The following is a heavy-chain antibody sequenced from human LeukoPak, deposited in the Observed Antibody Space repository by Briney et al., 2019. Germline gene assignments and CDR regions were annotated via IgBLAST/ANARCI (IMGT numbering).Heavy chain of an antibody. CDR3: ATPPPGYNSKWYSHYLDY. J-gene: IGHJ4*02. V-gene: IGHV1-24*01. CDR2: FDPEDGET. Sequence: ASVKVSCKVSGYTLTELSMHWVRQAPGKGLEWMGGFDPEDGETIYAQKFQGRVTMAEDTSTDTAYMELSSLRSEDTAVYYCATPPPGYNSKWYSHYLDYWGQGTLVTVSS. D-gene: IGHD6-13*01. CDR1: GYTLTELS.